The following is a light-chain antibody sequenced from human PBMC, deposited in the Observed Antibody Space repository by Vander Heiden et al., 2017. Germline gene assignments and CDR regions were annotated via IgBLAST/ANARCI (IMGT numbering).Light chain of an antibody. V-gene: IGKV3-20*01. CDR3: QHEGSSLYT. CDR1: QSVSSSY. J-gene: IGKJ2*01. CDR2: GAS. Sequence: EIVLTQSPGTLSLSPGERATLSCRASQSVSSSYLAWYQQKPGQAPRLLIYGASSRATDIPDRFSGSGSGTAFTLTIIRLEPEDFAVYYCQHEGSSLYTFGQGTKPEIK.